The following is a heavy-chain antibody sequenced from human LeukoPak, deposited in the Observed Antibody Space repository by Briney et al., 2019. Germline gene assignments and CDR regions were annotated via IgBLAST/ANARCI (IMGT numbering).Heavy chain of an antibody. CDR3: ARDRRMVPLGATNWFDP. V-gene: IGHV1-18*01. CDR1: GYTLTSYG. Sequence: AASVKVSCKASGYTLTSYGISWVRQAPGQGLEWMGWISAYNGNTNYAQKLQGRVTMTTDTSTSTAYMELRSLRSDDTAVYYCARDRRMVPLGATNWFDPWGQGTLVTVSS. J-gene: IGHJ5*02. D-gene: IGHD1-26*01. CDR2: ISAYNGNT.